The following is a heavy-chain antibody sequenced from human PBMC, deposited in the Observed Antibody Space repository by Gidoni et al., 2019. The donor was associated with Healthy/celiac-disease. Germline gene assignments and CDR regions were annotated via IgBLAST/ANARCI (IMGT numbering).Heavy chain of an antibody. J-gene: IGHJ5*02. V-gene: IGHV3-23*01. CDR3: AKERRAGYSKTNWFDP. D-gene: IGHD5-18*01. CDR1: GFTFSSYA. Sequence: EVQLLASGGGLLQPGGSLRLSCDASGFTFSSYAMSWVRQAPGKGLEWVAAISGSGGSTYYADSVKGRFTISRDNSKNTLYLQMNSLRAEDTAVYYCAKERRAGYSKTNWFDPWGQGTLVTVSS. CDR2: ISGSGGST.